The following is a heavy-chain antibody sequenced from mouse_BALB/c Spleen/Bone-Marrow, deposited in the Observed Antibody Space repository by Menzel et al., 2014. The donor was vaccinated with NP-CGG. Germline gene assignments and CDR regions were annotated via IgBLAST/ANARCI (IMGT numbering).Heavy chain of an antibody. CDR1: GFSLTGYG. Sequence: VKVVESGPGLVAPSQSLSITCTVSGFSLTGYGVNWVRQPPGKGLEWLGMIWGDGTTDYNSALKSRLSINKDNSKSQVFLKMNSLQTDDTARYYCAREKYGNYYAMDYWGQGTSVTVSS. CDR2: IWGDGTT. CDR3: AREKYGNYYAMDY. V-gene: IGHV2-6-7*01. D-gene: IGHD2-10*02. J-gene: IGHJ4*01.